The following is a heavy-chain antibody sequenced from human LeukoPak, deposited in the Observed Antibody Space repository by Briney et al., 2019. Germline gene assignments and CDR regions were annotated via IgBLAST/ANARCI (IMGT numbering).Heavy chain of an antibody. D-gene: IGHD3-10*01. Sequence: PGGSLRLSCAASRFTFSDYYMSWIRQAPGKGLEWVSYISSSGSTIYYADSVKGRFTISRDNAKNSLYLQMNSLRAEDTAVYYCARRGSGGIYYYYGMDVWGQGTTVTVSS. CDR1: RFTFSDYY. CDR2: ISSSGSTI. CDR3: ARRGSGGIYYYYGMDV. J-gene: IGHJ6*02. V-gene: IGHV3-11*01.